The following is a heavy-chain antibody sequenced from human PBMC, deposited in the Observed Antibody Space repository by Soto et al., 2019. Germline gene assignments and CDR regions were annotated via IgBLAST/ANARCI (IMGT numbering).Heavy chain of an antibody. Sequence: SETLSLTCAVYGGSFSGYYWSWIRQPPGKGLEWIGEINHSGSTNYNPSLKSRVTISVDTSKNQFSLKLSSVTAADTAVYYCARGRDWTVQIDYWGQGTLVTVSS. CDR2: INHSGST. CDR1: GGSFSGYY. CDR3: ARGRDWTVQIDY. V-gene: IGHV4-34*01. D-gene: IGHD1-1*01. J-gene: IGHJ4*02.